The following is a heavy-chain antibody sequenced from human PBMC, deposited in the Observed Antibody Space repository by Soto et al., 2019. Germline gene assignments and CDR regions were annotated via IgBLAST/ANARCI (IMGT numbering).Heavy chain of an antibody. J-gene: IGHJ6*02. D-gene: IGHD4-4*01. V-gene: IGHV4-61*01. CDR3: ATGAVSTAYYYYGLDV. CDR1: GVSVSSGTYY. CDR2: VYYSGST. Sequence: QVQLQESGPGLVKPSETLSLTCTVSGVSVSSGTYYCSWIRQPPGKGLEWIGYVYYSGSTNYNPSLKNRATISIDPARKQVSLNLSSVTAADTAVYFCATGAVSTAYYYYGLDVWGQGTTVTVSS.